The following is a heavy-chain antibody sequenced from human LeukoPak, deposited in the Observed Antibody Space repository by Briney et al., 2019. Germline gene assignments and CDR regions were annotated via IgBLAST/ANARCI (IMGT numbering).Heavy chain of an antibody. V-gene: IGHV3-30*18. CDR1: GFTFSSYG. CDR3: AKSLVAYYYYYGMDV. D-gene: IGHD2-8*02. J-gene: IGHJ6*02. Sequence: PGRSLRLSCAASGFTFSSYGMHWVRQAPVKGLEWVAVISYDGSNKYYADSVKGRFTISRDNSKNTLYLQMNSLRAEDTAVYYCAKSLVAYYYYYGMDVWGQGTTVTVSS. CDR2: ISYDGSNK.